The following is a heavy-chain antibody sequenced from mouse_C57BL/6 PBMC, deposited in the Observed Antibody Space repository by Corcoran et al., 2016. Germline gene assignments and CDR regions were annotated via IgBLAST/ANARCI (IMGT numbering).Heavy chain of an antibody. Sequence: QVQLQQPGAELVKPGASVKMSCKASGYTFTSYWITWVKQRPGQGLEWIGDIYPGSGSTNYNEKFKSKATLTVDTSSSTAYMQLSSLTSEDSAVYFCASKGYGSSYATEYWCQGTSVTVSS. CDR3: ASKGYGSSYATEY. J-gene: IGHJ4*01. CDR1: GYTFTSYW. CDR2: IYPGSGST. V-gene: IGHV1-55*01. D-gene: IGHD1-1*01.